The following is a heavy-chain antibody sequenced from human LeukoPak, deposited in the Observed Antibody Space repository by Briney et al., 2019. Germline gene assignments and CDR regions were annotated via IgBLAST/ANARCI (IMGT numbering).Heavy chain of an antibody. CDR2: IIPIFGTA. V-gene: IGHV1-69*13. CDR1: GGTFSSCA. J-gene: IGHJ5*02. CDR3: ARDLMVRGAPTNWFDP. Sequence: SVKVSCKASGGTFSSCAISWVRQAPGQGLEWMGGIIPIFGTANYAQKFQGRVTITADESTSTAYMELSSLRSEDTAVYYCARDLMVRGAPTNWFDPWGQGTLVTVSS. D-gene: IGHD3-10*01.